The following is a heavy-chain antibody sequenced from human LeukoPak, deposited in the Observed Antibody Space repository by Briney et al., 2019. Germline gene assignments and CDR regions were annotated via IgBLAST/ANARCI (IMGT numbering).Heavy chain of an antibody. V-gene: IGHV3-7*03. CDR1: GFTFSSYW. D-gene: IGHD3-3*01. Sequence: GGSLGLSCAASGFTFSSYWMSWVRQAPGKGLEWVANIKQDRSEKYYVDSVKGRFTISRDNAKNSLYLQMNSLRAEDTAVYYCAKDYYDFWSGYSPFDYWGQGTLVTVSS. CDR2: IKQDRSEK. CDR3: AKDYYDFWSGYSPFDY. J-gene: IGHJ4*02.